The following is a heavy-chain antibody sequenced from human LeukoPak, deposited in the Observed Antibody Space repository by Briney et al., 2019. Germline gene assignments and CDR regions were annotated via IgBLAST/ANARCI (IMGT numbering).Heavy chain of an antibody. CDR1: GFTFSSYA. CDR3: AKDSGTWIQLWLQVNEFPFDY. V-gene: IGHV3-23*01. D-gene: IGHD5-18*01. J-gene: IGHJ4*02. Sequence: PGGSLRLSCAASGFTFSSYAMSWVRQAPGKGLEWVSAISGSGGSTYYADSVKGRFTISRDNAKKSLYLQMNSLRAEDTAVYYCAKDSGTWIQLWLQVNEFPFDYWGQGTLVTVSS. CDR2: ISGSGGST.